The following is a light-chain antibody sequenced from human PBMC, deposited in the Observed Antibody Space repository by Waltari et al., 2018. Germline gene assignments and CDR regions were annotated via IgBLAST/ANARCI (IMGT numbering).Light chain of an antibody. CDR3: QERGRT. CDR2: GAS. J-gene: IGKJ1*01. V-gene: IGKV1-5*01. CDR1: QNVYIW. Sequence: DIQMTQSPSTLSASVGDRVTITCRASQNVYIWLAWYQQKPGKAPKLLIYGASTLESGVPLRFSGSGSGTEFTLTISSLQAEDFAVYYCQERGRTFGQGTKVEIK.